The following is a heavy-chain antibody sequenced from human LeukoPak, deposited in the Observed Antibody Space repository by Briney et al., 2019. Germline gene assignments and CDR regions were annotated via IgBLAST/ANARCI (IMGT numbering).Heavy chain of an antibody. V-gene: IGHV1-2*02. D-gene: IGHD2-15*01. CDR3: ARGRVVVAATPDDY. Sequence: ASVKVSCKASGYTFTGYYMHWVRQAPGRGLEWMGWINPNSGGTNYAQKFQGRVTMTRDTSISTAYMELSRLRSDDTAVYYCARGRVVVAATPDDYWGQGTLVTVSS. CDR1: GYTFTGYY. J-gene: IGHJ4*02. CDR2: INPNSGGT.